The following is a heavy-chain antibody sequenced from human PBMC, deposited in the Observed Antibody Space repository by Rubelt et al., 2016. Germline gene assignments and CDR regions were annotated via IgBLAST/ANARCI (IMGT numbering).Heavy chain of an antibody. J-gene: IGHJ4*02. D-gene: IGHD5-12*01. CDR2: ISHSGGT. Sequence: QVQLQESGPGLVKPSETLSLTCTVSGYSISSGYYWGWIRQPPGKGLEWIGTISHSGGTFYSPSLKSRVTISADTSKNQFSRKLSSVTAADTAVYYCARDLGRSGYASCSDYWGRGTLVTVSS. V-gene: IGHV4-38-2*02. CDR1: GYSISSGYY. CDR3: ARDLGRSGYASCSDY.